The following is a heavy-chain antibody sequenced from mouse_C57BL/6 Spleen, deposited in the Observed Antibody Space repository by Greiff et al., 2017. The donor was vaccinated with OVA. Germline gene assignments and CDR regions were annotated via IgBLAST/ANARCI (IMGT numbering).Heavy chain of an antibody. J-gene: IGHJ1*03. V-gene: IGHV5-9-1*02. CDR1: GFTFSSYA. Sequence: EVHLVESGEGLVKPGGSLKLSCAASGFTFSSYAMSWVRQTPEKRLEWVAYISSGGDYIYSADTVKGRFTISRDNARNTLYLQMSSLKSEDTAMYYCTRERDSNYVDWYFDVWGTGTTVTVSS. D-gene: IGHD2-5*01. CDR2: ISSGGDYI. CDR3: TRERDSNYVDWYFDV.